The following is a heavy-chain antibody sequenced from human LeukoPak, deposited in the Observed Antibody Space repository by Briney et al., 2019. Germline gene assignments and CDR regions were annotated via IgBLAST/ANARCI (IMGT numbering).Heavy chain of an antibody. D-gene: IGHD6-13*01. V-gene: IGHV4-38-2*02. CDR1: GYSISTGYY. CDR3: VRLGRAAGFYFFDY. CDR2: FYHGGST. J-gene: IGHJ4*02. Sequence: SETLSLTCTVSGYSISTGYYWDWIRQPPGKGLEWIGTFYHGGSTYYNPSLKSRVTISIDTSKRHFSLKLTSVTAADTAVYYCVRLGRAAGFYFFDYWGQGSLVTVSS.